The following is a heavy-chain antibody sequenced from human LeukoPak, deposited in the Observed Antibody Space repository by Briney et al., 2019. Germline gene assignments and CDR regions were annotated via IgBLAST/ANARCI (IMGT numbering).Heavy chain of an antibody. CDR3: AREVAGTGTSEFDY. J-gene: IGHJ4*02. CDR1: GFTFSSYA. V-gene: IGHV3-23*01. D-gene: IGHD6-19*01. Sequence: GGSLRLSCAASGFTFSSYAMSWVRQAPGEGLEWVSAISGSGGSTYYADSVKGRFTISRDNAKNSLYLQMNSLRAEDTAVYYCAREVAGTGTSEFDYWAREPWSPSPQ. CDR2: ISGSGGST.